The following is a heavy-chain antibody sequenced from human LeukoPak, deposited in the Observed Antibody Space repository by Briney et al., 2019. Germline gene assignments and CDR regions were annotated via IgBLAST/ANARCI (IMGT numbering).Heavy chain of an antibody. CDR1: GFTFSSYA. D-gene: IGHD4-17*01. Sequence: PGGSLRLSCAASGFTFSSYAMHWVRQAPGKGLEWVAVISYGGSNKYYADSVRGRFTISRDNSKNTLYLQMNSLRAEDTAVYYCARGHTVTTAFDYWGQGTLVTVSS. CDR2: ISYGGSNK. J-gene: IGHJ4*02. V-gene: IGHV3-30-3*01. CDR3: ARGHTVTTAFDY.